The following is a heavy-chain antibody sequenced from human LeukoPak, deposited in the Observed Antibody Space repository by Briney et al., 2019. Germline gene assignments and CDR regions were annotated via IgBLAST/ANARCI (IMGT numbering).Heavy chain of an antibody. CDR3: ARGGTGTTWALRY. Sequence: ASVKVSCKASGYTFTGYYMHWVRQAPGQGLEWMGWINPNSGGTNYAQKFQGRVTMTRGTSISTAYMELSRLRSDDTAVYYCARGGTGTTWALRYWGQGTLVTVSS. D-gene: IGHD1-1*01. V-gene: IGHV1-2*02. J-gene: IGHJ4*02. CDR2: INPNSGGT. CDR1: GYTFTGYY.